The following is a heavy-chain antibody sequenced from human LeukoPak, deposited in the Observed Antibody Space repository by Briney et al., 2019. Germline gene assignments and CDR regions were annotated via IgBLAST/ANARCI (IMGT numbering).Heavy chain of an antibody. V-gene: IGHV4-61*01. Sequence: PSETLSLTCTVSGGSVSTGSYYWSWIRQPPGKGLEWIAYIYYSGSTNYNPSLMSRVTISVDTSKNQFSLKLRSVTAADTAVYYCARDLWELQSAFDTWGQGTMVTVSS. D-gene: IGHD1-26*01. CDR1: GGSVSTGSYY. CDR3: ARDLWELQSAFDT. J-gene: IGHJ3*02. CDR2: IYYSGST.